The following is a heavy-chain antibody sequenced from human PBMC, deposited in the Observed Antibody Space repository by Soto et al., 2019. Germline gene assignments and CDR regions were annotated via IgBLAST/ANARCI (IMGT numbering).Heavy chain of an antibody. CDR2: IYYSGST. J-gene: IGHJ4*02. CDR3: ATHPPATSISDH. Sequence: QLQLQESGPGLVKPSETLSLTCTVSGGSISSSSYYWGWIRQPPGKGLEWIGRIYYSGSTYYNPSLTSRATLSVDPAKHQSSLKLSSVTAADTAVYYCATHPPATSISDHWGQGTLVTVSS. V-gene: IGHV4-39*01. CDR1: GGSISSSSYY.